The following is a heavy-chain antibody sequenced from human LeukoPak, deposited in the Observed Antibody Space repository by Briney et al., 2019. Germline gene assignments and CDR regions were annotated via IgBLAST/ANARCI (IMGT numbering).Heavy chain of an antibody. V-gene: IGHV1-69*04. CDR2: IIPILGIA. D-gene: IGHD6-13*01. CDR3: AREYAAASFDY. CDR1: GGTFSSYA. J-gene: IGHJ4*02. Sequence: GASVKVSCKASGGTFSSYAISWVRQAPGQGLEWMGRIIPILGIANYAQKFRGRVTITADKSTSTAYMELSSLRSEDTAVYDCAREYAAASFDYWGQGTLVTVSS.